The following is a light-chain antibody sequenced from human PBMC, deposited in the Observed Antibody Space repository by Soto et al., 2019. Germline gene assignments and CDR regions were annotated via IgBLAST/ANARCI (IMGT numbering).Light chain of an antibody. J-gene: IGKJ4*01. CDR2: AAS. Sequence: DIQLTQSPSFLSASVGDRVTITCRASQGISSYLVWYQQKPGKDPKLLIYAASTLQSGVPSRFSGSGSGTEFTLTISSLQPEDFATYYCQQLNSYPLTFGGGTKVEIK. CDR3: QQLNSYPLT. CDR1: QGISSY. V-gene: IGKV1-9*01.